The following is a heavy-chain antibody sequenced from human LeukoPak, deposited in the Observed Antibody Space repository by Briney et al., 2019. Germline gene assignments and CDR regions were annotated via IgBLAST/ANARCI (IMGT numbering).Heavy chain of an antibody. Sequence: GGSLRLSCAASGFTFSSYSMNWVRQAPGEGLEWVSSISSSSSYIYYADSVKGRFTISRDNSKNTLYLQMNSLRAEDTAVYYCAKYDESSGWYAPGWFDPWGQGTLVTVSS. CDR3: AKYDESSGWYAPGWFDP. CDR1: GFTFSSYS. V-gene: IGHV3-21*04. CDR2: ISSSSSYI. J-gene: IGHJ5*02. D-gene: IGHD6-19*01.